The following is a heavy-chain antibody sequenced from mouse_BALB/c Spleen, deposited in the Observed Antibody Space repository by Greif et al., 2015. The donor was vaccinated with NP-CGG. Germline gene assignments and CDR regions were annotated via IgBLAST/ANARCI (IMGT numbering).Heavy chain of an antibody. J-gene: IGHJ3*01. Sequence: VQLQQSGAELAKPGASVKMSCKASGYTFTSYWMHWVKQRPGQGLEWVGYINPSTGYTEYNQKFKDKATWTADKSSSTAYMQLSSLTSEDSAVYYCARDGNYGAWFAYWGQGTLVTVSA. CDR3: ARDGNYGAWFAY. CDR1: GYTFTSYW. CDR2: INPSTGYT. D-gene: IGHD2-1*01. V-gene: IGHV1-7*01.